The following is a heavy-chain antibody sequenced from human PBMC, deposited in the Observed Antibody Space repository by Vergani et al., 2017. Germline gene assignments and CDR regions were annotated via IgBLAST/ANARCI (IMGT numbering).Heavy chain of an antibody. CDR1: GFTFSSYE. D-gene: IGHD4-23*01. CDR3: ARDHDYGGNLFDY. CDR2: ISSSGSTI. Sequence: EVQLVESGGGLVQPGGSLRLSCAASGFTFSSYEMNWVRQAPGKGLEWVSYISSSGSTIYYADSVKGRFTISRDNAKNSLYLQMNSLRAEDTAVYYCARDHDYGGNLFDYWGQGTLVTVSS. J-gene: IGHJ4*02. V-gene: IGHV3-48*03.